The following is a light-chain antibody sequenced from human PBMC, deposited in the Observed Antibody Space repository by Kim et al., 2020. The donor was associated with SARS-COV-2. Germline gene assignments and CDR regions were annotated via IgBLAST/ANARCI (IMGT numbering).Light chain of an antibody. CDR2: DAF. CDR3: QHRHSHPIT. Sequence: DIQMTQSPSSLSASVGDRATITCRASQKISNSLSWYQQRTLGQAPKLLVYDAFSLHDGVPPRFIGSLSGTNFTLTITNLQPEDFATYYCQHRHSHPITFGQGTRLEIK. J-gene: IGKJ5*01. V-gene: IGKV1-39*01. CDR1: QKISNS.